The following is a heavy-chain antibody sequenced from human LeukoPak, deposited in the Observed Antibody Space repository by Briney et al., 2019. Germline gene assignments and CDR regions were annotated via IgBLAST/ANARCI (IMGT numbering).Heavy chain of an antibody. D-gene: IGHD3-22*01. CDR3: ARDHRYYDSSGYLGY. CDR1: GGSISSSSYY. Sequence: SETLSLTCTVSGGSISSSSYYWGWIRQPPGKGLEWIGSIYYSGSTYYNPSLKSRVTISVDTSKNQFSLKLSSVTAADTAVYYCARDHRYYDSSGYLGYWGQGTLVTVSS. J-gene: IGHJ4*02. CDR2: IYYSGST. V-gene: IGHV4-39*07.